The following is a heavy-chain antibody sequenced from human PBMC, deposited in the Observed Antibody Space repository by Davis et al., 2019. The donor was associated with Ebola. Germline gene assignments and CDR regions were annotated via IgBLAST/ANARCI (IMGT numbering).Heavy chain of an antibody. Sequence: ASVKVSCKVSGYTLTELSMHWVRQAPGKGLEWMGGFDPEDGETIYAQKFQGRVTMTRNTSISTAYMELSSLRSEDTAVYYCAIGGSGIDIDLAYYYYYYGMDVWGQGTTVTVSS. V-gene: IGHV1-24*01. J-gene: IGHJ6*02. CDR1: GYTLTELS. CDR2: FDPEDGET. D-gene: IGHD3-10*01. CDR3: AIGGSGIDIDLAYYYYYYGMDV.